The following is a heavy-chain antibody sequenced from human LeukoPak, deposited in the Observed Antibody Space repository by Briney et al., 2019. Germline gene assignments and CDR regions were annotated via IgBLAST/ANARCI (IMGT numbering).Heavy chain of an antibody. J-gene: IGHJ4*02. CDR2: IYTDGNT. CDR3: VRDGYRD. V-gene: IGHV3-66*01. Sequence: GGSLRLSCAASGFTVSSNYMSWVRQAPGKGLEWVSVIYTDGNTYHAVSVKGRFTISRDNSKNTLYLQMNSLRADDTAVYYCVRDGYRDWGQGTLVTVSS. CDR1: GFTVSSNY. D-gene: IGHD6-25*01.